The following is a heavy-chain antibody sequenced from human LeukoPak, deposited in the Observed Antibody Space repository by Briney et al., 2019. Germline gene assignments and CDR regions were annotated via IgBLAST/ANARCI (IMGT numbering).Heavy chain of an antibody. CDR3: ARDRPMVRGVTTFDY. D-gene: IGHD3-10*01. CDR1: GGSISSSSYY. Sequence: SETLSLTCTVSGGSISSSSYYWGWIRQPPGKGLEWIGSIYHSGSTYYNPSLKSRVTISVDTSKNQFSLKLSSVTAADTAVYYCARDRPMVRGVTTFDYWGQGTLVTVSS. CDR2: IYHSGST. V-gene: IGHV4-39*07. J-gene: IGHJ4*02.